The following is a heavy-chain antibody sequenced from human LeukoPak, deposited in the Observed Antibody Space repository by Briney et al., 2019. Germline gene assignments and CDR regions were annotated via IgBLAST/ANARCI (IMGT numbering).Heavy chain of an antibody. J-gene: IGHJ4*02. D-gene: IGHD1-26*01. CDR2: ISSSSSTI. Sequence: GGSLRLSCAASGFTFSSYSMNGVRQAPGKGLEWGSYISSSSSTIYYAESVKGGFTISRDNAKNSLSLPLNSLRAEATAVYYCAPITDYSGSSEDSWAQGTLVPVS. V-gene: IGHV3-48*01. CDR3: APITDYSGSSEDS. CDR1: GFTFSSYS.